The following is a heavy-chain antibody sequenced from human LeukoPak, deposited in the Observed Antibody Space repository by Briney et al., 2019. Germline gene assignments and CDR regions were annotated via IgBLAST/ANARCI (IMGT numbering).Heavy chain of an antibody. CDR1: GFTFSSYA. CDR3: AKEFTYYDFWSGYSTVDY. Sequence: GGSLRLSCAASGFTFSSYAMSWVRQAPGKGLEWVSAISGSGGSTYYADSVKGRFTISRDNTKNTLYLQMNSLRAEDTAVYYCAKEFTYYDFWSGYSTVDYWGQGTLVTVSS. CDR2: ISGSGGST. D-gene: IGHD3-3*01. J-gene: IGHJ4*02. V-gene: IGHV3-23*01.